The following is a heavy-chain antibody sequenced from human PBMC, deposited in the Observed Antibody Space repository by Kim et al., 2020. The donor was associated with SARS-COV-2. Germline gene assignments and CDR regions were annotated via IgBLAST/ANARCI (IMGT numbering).Heavy chain of an antibody. D-gene: IGHD3-10*01. Sequence: GGSLRLSCAASGFTFSNSVMSWVRQAPGKGLEWVSTIAGNTYYADSVKGRFTISRDNAKNTLYLQMDSLRVEDTAIYYCAGKRGPGNYVYYWGQGTLVTVSS. CDR3: AGKRGPGNYVYY. CDR2: IAGNT. V-gene: IGHV3-23*01. CDR1: GFTFSNSV. J-gene: IGHJ4*02.